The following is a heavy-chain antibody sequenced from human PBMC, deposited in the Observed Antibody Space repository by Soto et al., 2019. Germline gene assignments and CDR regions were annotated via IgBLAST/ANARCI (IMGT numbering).Heavy chain of an antibody. CDR2: ISDDGRSK. J-gene: IGHJ6*02. D-gene: IGHD3-22*01. Sequence: LRLSCAASGFSLRRFGMHWVRQAPGKGLEWVAFISDDGRSKLYSDSVKGRITLSRDNSKNTLYLQMNSLRTEDTAVYYCARSFYDSSGYNRPYFMDVWGQGTTVTVSS. V-gene: IGHV3-30*03. CDR1: GFSLRRFG. CDR3: ARSFYDSSGYNRPYFMDV.